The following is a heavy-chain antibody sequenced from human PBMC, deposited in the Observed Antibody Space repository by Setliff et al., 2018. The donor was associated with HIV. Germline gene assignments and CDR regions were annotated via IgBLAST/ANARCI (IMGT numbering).Heavy chain of an antibody. CDR1: GFTFEDYA. V-gene: IGHV3-20*04. CDR3: ARVDCSGGTCYSANYYYYYAMDV. CDR2: INWNGGNK. J-gene: IGHJ6*02. Sequence: GGSLRLSCAASGFTFEDYAMSWVREVPGKRLEWISGINWNGGNKGYGDSVKGRFTISRDNAKNFLYLQMNSLRAEDTALYYCARVDCSGGTCYSANYYYYYAMDVWGQGTTGTVSS. D-gene: IGHD2-15*01.